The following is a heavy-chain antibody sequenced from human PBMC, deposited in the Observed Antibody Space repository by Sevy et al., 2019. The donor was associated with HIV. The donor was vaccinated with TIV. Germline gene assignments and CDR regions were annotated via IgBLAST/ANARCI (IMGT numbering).Heavy chain of an antibody. J-gene: IGHJ4*01. CDR3: ARDKYYYVSGSFDY. Sequence: ASVKVSCKASGGIFRSNAISWVRQAPGQGLEWMGGIIAVFGITNYAQKFQGRVTVTADESRSTAYMELSSLRSEDTAVYYCARDKYYYVSGSFDYWGQGTQVTVSS. CDR2: IIAVFGIT. D-gene: IGHD3-10*01. CDR1: GGIFRSNA. V-gene: IGHV1-69*13.